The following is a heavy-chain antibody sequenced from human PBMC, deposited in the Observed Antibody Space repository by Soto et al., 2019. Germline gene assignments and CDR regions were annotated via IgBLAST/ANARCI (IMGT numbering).Heavy chain of an antibody. D-gene: IGHD6-19*01. CDR3: ACGIAVAPPGYYYYYYGMDV. J-gene: IGHJ6*02. V-gene: IGHV1-18*01. Sequence: GASVKVSCKASGYTFTSYGISWVRQAPGQGLEWMGWISAYNGNTNYAQKLQGRVTMTTDTSTSTAYMEPRSLRSDDTVVYYCACGIAVAPPGYYYYYYGMDVWGQGTTVTVSS. CDR1: GYTFTSYG. CDR2: ISAYNGNT.